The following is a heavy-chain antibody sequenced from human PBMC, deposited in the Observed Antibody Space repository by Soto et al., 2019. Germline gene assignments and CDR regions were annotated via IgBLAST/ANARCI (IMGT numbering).Heavy chain of an antibody. CDR2: ISSSSSYI. CDR1: GFTFGDYA. J-gene: IGHJ6*02. V-gene: IGHV3-21*01. D-gene: IGHD5-12*01. CDR3: ARDNNEKNSGYDSLDYYYGMDV. Sequence: GSLRLSCTASGFTFGDYAMSWVRQAPGKGLEWVSSISSSSSYIYYADSVKGRFTISRDNAKNSLYLQMNSLRAEDTAVYYCARDNNEKNSGYDSLDYYYGMDVWGQGTTVTVSS.